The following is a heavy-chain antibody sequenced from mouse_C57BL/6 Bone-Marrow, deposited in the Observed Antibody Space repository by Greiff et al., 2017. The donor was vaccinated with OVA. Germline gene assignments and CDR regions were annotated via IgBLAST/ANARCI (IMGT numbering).Heavy chain of an antibody. CDR3: ARHSTMVTYDAMDY. CDR1: GFTFSSYG. V-gene: IGHV5-6*03. D-gene: IGHD2-2*01. J-gene: IGHJ4*01. Sequence: EVKLMESGGGLVKPGGSLKLSCAASGFTFSSYGMSWVRQTPDKRLEWVATISSGGSYTYYPDSVKGRYTISRDNAKNTLYLQMSSLKSEDTAMYDCARHSTMVTYDAMDYWGTGTSVTVAS. CDR2: ISSGGSYT.